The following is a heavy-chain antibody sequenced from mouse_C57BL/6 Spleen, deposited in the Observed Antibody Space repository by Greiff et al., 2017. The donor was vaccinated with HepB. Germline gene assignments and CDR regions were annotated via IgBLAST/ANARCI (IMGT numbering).Heavy chain of an antibody. D-gene: IGHD1-1*01. CDR3: ARAVAYYFDY. CDR2: IHPNSGST. V-gene: IGHV1-64*01. CDR1: GYTFTSYW. J-gene: IGHJ2*01. Sequence: VQLQQSGAELVKPGASVKLSCKASGYTFTSYWMHWVKQRPGQGLEWIGMIHPNSGSTNYNEKFKSKAILTVDKSSSTAYMQRSSLTSEDSAVYYCARAVAYYFDYWGQGTTLTVSS.